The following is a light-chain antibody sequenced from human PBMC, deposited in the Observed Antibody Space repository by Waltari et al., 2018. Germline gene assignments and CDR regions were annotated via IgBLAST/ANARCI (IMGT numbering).Light chain of an antibody. V-gene: IGLV3-25*03. CDR3: QSADINLTYKV. CDR2: KDT. Sequence: SYELTQPPSVSVSPGQTARITCSGDALPKQYAYWYQQKPGQAPVLVIYKDTERPSGIPERFSGSSSGTTVTLTISGVQAEDEADYYCQSADINLTYKVFCGGTKLTGL. CDR1: ALPKQY. J-gene: IGLJ3*02.